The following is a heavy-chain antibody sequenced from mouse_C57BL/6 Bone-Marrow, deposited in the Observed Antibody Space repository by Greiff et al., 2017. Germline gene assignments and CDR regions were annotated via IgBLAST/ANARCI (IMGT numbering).Heavy chain of an antibody. Sequence: QVHVKQPGAELVMPGASVKLSCKASGYTFTSYWMHWVKQRPGQGLEWIGEIDPSDSYTNYNQKFKGKSTLTVDKSSSTAYMQLSSLTSEDSAVYYCARYVYGSPFDYWGQGTTLTVSS. V-gene: IGHV1-69*01. CDR1: GYTFTSYW. J-gene: IGHJ2*01. D-gene: IGHD1-1*01. CDR3: ARYVYGSPFDY. CDR2: IDPSDSYT.